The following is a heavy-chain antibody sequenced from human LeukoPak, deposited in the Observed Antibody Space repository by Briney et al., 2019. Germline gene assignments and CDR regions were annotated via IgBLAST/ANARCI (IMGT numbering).Heavy chain of an antibody. V-gene: IGHV3-21*01. CDR1: RFTFSSYV. J-gene: IGHJ4*02. CDR2: ISRDGVYK. CDR3: ARADCSGGSCYPHDY. Sequence: PGGSLRLSCAASRFTFSSYVMNWVRQAPGRGLEWVSSISRDGVYKYYADSLMGRFTISRDNAKNSLYLQMNSLRAEDTAVYYCARADCSGGSCYPHDYWGQGTLVTVSS. D-gene: IGHD2-15*01.